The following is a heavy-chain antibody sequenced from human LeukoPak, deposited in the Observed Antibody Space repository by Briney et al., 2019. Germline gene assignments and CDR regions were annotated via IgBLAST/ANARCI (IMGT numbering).Heavy chain of an antibody. V-gene: IGHV5-51*01. CDR1: GYSFTNYW. D-gene: IGHD5-12*01. J-gene: IGHJ4*02. Sequence: GESLKISCRGSGYSFTNYWIAWVRQMPGKTLEWMGIIYPGDSDTRYNPSFQGQVTISADKSISTAHLQWSSLKASDTAMYYCALRGAYDDRFDFWGQGTLVTVSS. CDR3: ALRGAYDDRFDF. CDR2: IYPGDSDT.